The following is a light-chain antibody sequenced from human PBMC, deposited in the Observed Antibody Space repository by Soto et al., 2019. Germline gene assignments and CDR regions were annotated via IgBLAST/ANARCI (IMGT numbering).Light chain of an antibody. J-gene: IGLJ1*01. CDR2: DVS. CDR1: SCNVGGYNY. CDR3: CSYAGSPRYV. V-gene: IGLV2-11*01. Sequence: QSALTQPRSVSGSPGQSVTISCTGTSCNVGGYNYVSWYQQDPGTAPKVMIYDVSERPSGVPDRFSGSKSGTTASLTISGHQAEDEADYYCCSYAGSPRYVFGTGTKLTVL.